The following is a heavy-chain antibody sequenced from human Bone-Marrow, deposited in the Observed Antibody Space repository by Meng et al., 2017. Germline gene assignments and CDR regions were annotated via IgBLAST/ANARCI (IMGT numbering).Heavy chain of an antibody. CDR2: IYHSGST. CDR1: GYSISSGYY. J-gene: IGHJ5*02. CDR3: ARELLYDYVWGSYRDEYNWFDP. D-gene: IGHD3-16*02. Sequence: CAVSGYSISSGYYWGWIRQPPGKGLEWIGSIYHSGSTYYNPSLKSRVTISVDTSKDQFSLKLSSVTAADTAVYYCARELLYDYVWGSYRDEYNWFDPWGQGTLVTVSS. V-gene: IGHV4-38-2*02.